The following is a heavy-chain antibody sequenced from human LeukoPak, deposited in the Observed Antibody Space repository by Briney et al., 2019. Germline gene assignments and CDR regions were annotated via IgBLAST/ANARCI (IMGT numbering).Heavy chain of an antibody. CDR2: ISSSSSYI. D-gene: IGHD6-13*01. CDR3: ARSAADSSSWDIDYYYYYYMDV. Sequence: PGGSLRLSCAASGFTFSSYSMNWVRQAPGKGLEWVSSISSSSSYIYYADSVKGRFTISRDNAKNSLYLQMNSLRAEDTAVYYCARSAADSSSWDIDYYYYYYMDVWGKGTTVTVSS. J-gene: IGHJ6*03. V-gene: IGHV3-21*01. CDR1: GFTFSSYS.